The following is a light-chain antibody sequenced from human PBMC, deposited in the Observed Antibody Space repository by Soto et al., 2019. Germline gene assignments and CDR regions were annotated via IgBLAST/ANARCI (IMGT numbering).Light chain of an antibody. CDR2: AAS. Sequence: DIQMTQSPSSLSASVGDRVTITCRASQSISSYLNWYQQKPGKAPKLLIYAASSLQSGVPSRFNGSGSETNFTLTISSLPPEDFATYYCQRSYSTPPSFGGGTKVEIK. CDR1: QSISSY. J-gene: IGKJ4*01. V-gene: IGKV1-39*01. CDR3: QRSYSTPPS.